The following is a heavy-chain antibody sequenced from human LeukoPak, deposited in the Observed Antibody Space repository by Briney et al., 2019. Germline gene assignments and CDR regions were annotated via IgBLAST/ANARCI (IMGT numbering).Heavy chain of an antibody. V-gene: IGHV3-7*01. CDR1: GFTFRNYW. Sequence: GGSLRPSCAASGFTFRNYWMGWVRQAPGKGLEWVANTKPDGSAEYYADSVRGRFTTSRDNANNFLYLQMNRLRAEDTAVYYCARGGGLNTNFDYWGQGTLVTVSS. CDR2: TKPDGSAE. J-gene: IGHJ4*02. D-gene: IGHD2-15*01. CDR3: ARGGGLNTNFDY.